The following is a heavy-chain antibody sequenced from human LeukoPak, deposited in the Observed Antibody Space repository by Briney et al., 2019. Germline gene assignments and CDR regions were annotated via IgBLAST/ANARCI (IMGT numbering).Heavy chain of an antibody. CDR1: GGSISSGGYY. V-gene: IGHV4-31*03. J-gene: IGHJ5*02. Sequence: SETLSLTCTVSGGSISSGGYYWSWIRQHPGKGLEWIVYIYYSGSTYYNPSLKSRVTISVDTSKNQFSLKLSSVTAADTAVYYCARGGYSYGSNWFDPWGQGTLVTVSS. CDR3: ARGGYSYGSNWFDP. CDR2: IYYSGST. D-gene: IGHD5-18*01.